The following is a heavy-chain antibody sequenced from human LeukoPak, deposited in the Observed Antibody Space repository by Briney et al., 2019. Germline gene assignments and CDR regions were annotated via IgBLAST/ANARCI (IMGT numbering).Heavy chain of an antibody. CDR3: ASSSREY. CDR2: IKQDGSEK. Sequence: GGSLRLSCAASGLTFSSNWVSWVRQAPGKGLEWVANIKQDGSEKYYVDSVKGRFTISRDNSKNSLYLQLNSLRAEDTAVYYCASSSREYWGQGTLVTVSS. J-gene: IGHJ4*02. CDR1: GLTFSSNW. V-gene: IGHV3-7*01. D-gene: IGHD2/OR15-2a*01.